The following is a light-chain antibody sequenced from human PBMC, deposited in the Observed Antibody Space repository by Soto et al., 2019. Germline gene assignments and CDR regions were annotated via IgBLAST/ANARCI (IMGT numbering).Light chain of an antibody. V-gene: IGKV3-15*01. CDR1: QSVGNN. J-gene: IGKJ2*01. CDR3: QQYTNWPYT. Sequence: EIVMTQSPATLSVSPGERASLSCRASQSVGNNLAWYQQTAGQAPRLLIYGASTRATGIPARFSGSGSGTEFTLTISRLQSEDFAVYSCQQYTNWPYTFGQGTKLEIK. CDR2: GAS.